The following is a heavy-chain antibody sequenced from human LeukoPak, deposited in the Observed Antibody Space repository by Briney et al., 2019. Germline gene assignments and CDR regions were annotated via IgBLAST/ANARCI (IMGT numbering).Heavy chain of an antibody. CDR2: IYYSGST. CDR1: GGSISSYY. J-gene: IGHJ4*02. V-gene: IGHV4-59*04. Sequence: SETLSLTCTVSGGSISSYYWSWIRQPPGKGLEWIGSIYYSGSTYYNASLKSRVTISIDTSKNQFSLELNSVTAADTALYYCATLEVSYDYWGPGILVTVSS. D-gene: IGHD1-1*01. CDR3: ATLEVSYDY.